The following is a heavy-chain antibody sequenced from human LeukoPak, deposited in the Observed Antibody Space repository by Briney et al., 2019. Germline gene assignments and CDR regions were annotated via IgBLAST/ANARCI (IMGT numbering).Heavy chain of an antibody. D-gene: IGHD1-7*01. V-gene: IGHV4-39*01. CDR2: FYYSGST. CDR1: GGSISSSSYY. J-gene: IGHJ4*02. Sequence: SETLSLTCTVSGGSISSSSYYWGWIRQPPVKGMEWIGCFYYSGSTYYNPSLKSRVTISVDTSKNQFSLKLSSLAAADTAVFYCARHGPSNWNYVGSLDYWGQGTLVTVSS. CDR3: ARHGPSNWNYVGSLDY.